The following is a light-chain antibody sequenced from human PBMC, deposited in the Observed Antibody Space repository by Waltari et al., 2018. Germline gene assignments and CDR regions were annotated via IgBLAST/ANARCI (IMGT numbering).Light chain of an antibody. Sequence: QLVLTQSPSASASLGASVKLTCTLSSGHSSNIIAWHQQQPEKGPRYLMKVNSDGSHSKGDEIPDRFSGCRSGAERCLTISSRRSEEEADDYCQTGGHGTWVFGGGTKLTVL. CDR3: QTGGHGTWV. J-gene: IGLJ3*02. CDR2: VNSDGSH. V-gene: IGLV4-69*01. CDR1: SGHSSNI.